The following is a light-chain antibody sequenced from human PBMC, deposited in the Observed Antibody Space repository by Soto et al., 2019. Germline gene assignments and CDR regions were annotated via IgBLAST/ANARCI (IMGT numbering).Light chain of an antibody. J-gene: IGKJ5*01. CDR2: DAS. CDR3: QQYENLPT. V-gene: IGKV1-33*01. Sequence: DIQMTQSPSTLSASVGDRVTITCRASQNISSYLNWYQQKPGRAPKLLIYDASNLEAGVPSRFRGSGSGTDFTFTISRLQPEDIATYYCQQYENLPTFGQGTRLEIK. CDR1: QNISSY.